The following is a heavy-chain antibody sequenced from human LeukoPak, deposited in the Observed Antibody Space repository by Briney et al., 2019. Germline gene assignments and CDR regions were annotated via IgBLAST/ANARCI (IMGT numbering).Heavy chain of an antibody. CDR1: GGSISSYY. V-gene: IGHV4-59*12. Sequence: SETLSLTCTVSGGSISSYYWSWIRQPPGKGLEWIGYIYCSGSTNYNPSLKSRVTISVDTSKNQFSLKLSSVTAADTAVYYCARGSVEYSSSSGSDYWGQGTLVTVSS. CDR3: ARGSVEYSSSSGSDY. J-gene: IGHJ4*02. CDR2: IYCSGST. D-gene: IGHD6-6*01.